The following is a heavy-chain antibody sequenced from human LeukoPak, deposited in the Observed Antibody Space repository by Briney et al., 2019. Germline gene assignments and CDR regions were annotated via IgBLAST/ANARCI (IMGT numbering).Heavy chain of an antibody. CDR1: GGSIVSSHW. CDR2: IYHSGTA. J-gene: IGHJ5*02. Sequence: PSGTLSLTCAVSGGSIVSSHWWTWVRQAPGKGLEWVGEIYHSGTAHYNPSLKTRITISIDKSKNQFSLQLTSLTAADTAVYYCANIGAAGFSRVHPWGQGTLVTVSS. V-gene: IGHV4-4*02. CDR3: ANIGAAGFSRVHP. D-gene: IGHD6-13*01.